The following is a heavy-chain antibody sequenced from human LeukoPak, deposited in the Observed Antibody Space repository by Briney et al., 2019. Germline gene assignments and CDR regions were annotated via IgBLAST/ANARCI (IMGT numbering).Heavy chain of an antibody. CDR3: ARDSGFLEWFGFDY. CDR2: IYTSGST. Sequence: PSETLSLTCTVSGGSISSYYWSWIWQPAGKGLEWIGRIYTSGSTNYNPSLKSRVTMSVDTSKNQFSLKLSSGTAADTAVYYCARDSGFLEWFGFDYWGQGTLVTVSS. D-gene: IGHD3-3*01. CDR1: GGSISSYY. V-gene: IGHV4-4*07. J-gene: IGHJ4*02.